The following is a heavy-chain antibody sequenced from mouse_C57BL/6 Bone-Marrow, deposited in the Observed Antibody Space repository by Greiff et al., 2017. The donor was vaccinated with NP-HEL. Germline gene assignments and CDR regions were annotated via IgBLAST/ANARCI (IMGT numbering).Heavy chain of an antibody. CDR1: GFTFSSYA. CDR2: ISDGGSYT. V-gene: IGHV5-4*03. D-gene: IGHD6-1*01. J-gene: IGHJ2*01. Sequence: EVMLVESGGGLVKPGGSLKLSCAASGFTFSSYAMSWVRQTPEKRLEWVATISDGGSYTYYPDNVKGRFTISRENAKNNLYLQMSHLKSEDTAMYYCARGLYLYYFDYWGQGTTLTVSS. CDR3: ARGLYLYYFDY.